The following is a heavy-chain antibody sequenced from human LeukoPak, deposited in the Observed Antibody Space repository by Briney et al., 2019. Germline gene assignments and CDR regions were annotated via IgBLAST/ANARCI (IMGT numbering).Heavy chain of an antibody. D-gene: IGHD3-9*01. CDR3: ARGSYYAILTGFRTHRPFDY. J-gene: IGHJ4*02. Sequence: ASVRVSCKASGYTFNSYGINWVRQAPGQGLEWMGWISAYNGNTNYAQKLQDRVTMTRDTATSTGYMELRSLRSDDTAVYYCARGSYYAILTGFRTHRPFDYWGQGTLVTVSS. V-gene: IGHV1-18*01. CDR1: GYTFNSYG. CDR2: ISAYNGNT.